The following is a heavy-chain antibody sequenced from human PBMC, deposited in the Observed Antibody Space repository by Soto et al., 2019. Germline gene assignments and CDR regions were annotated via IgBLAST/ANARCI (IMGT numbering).Heavy chain of an antibody. CDR2: IYPGDSDT. CDR3: ARLYSKNYYYYYYMDV. V-gene: IGHV5-51*01. Sequence: HGEFLKISCKGSGDSFISYWIGWVRQMPGKGLEWMGIIYPGDSDTRYSPSFQGQVTISADKSISTAYLQWSSLKASDTAMYYCARLYSKNYYYYYYMDVWGKGTTVTVSS. J-gene: IGHJ6*03. D-gene: IGHD4-4*01. CDR1: GDSFISYW.